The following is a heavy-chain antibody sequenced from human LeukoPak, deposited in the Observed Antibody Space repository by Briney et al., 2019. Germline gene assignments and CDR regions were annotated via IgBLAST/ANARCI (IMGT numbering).Heavy chain of an antibody. J-gene: IGHJ4*02. CDR3: AKDRLGAVAEYPDY. Sequence: GGSLRLSCAASGFTIMNSAMSWARQAPGKGLEWVSSITVNGDGTNYADAVKGRFTISRDNSKNTVYLQMNSLRADDTAKYYCAKDRLGAVAEYPDYWGQGTLVTVSS. CDR2: ITVNGDGT. D-gene: IGHD6-19*01. CDR1: GFTIMNSA. V-gene: IGHV3-23*01.